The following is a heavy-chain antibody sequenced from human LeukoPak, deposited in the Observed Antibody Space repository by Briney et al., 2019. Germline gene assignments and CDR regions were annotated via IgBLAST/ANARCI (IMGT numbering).Heavy chain of an antibody. Sequence: GRSLRLSCAASGFTFSSYAISWVRQAPGKGLEWGSAISGSGGSTYYADSVKGRFTISRDNAKNSLYLQMNSLRAEDTAVYYCARDFSTMVRGVIRFDYWGQGTLVTVSS. CDR3: ARDFSTMVRGVIRFDY. V-gene: IGHV3-23*01. D-gene: IGHD3-10*01. CDR1: GFTFSSYA. CDR2: ISGSGGST. J-gene: IGHJ4*02.